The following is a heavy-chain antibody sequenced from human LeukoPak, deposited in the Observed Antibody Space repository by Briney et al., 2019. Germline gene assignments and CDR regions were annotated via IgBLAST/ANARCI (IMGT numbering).Heavy chain of an antibody. J-gene: IGHJ4*02. D-gene: IGHD3-22*01. CDR1: GYTFTSYY. CDR3: AGEWGDDYDSSALGY. Sequence: GASVKVSCKASGYTFTSYYMHWVRQAPGQGLEWMGIINPSGGSTSYAQKFQGRVTMTRDTSTSTVYMELSSLRSEDTAVYYCAGEWGDDYDSSALGYWGQGTLVTVSS. CDR2: INPSGGST. V-gene: IGHV1-46*01.